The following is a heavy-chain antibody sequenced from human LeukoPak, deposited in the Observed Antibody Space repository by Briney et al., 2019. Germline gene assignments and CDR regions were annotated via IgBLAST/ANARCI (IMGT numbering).Heavy chain of an antibody. CDR3: AGSMLPNYYFDY. Sequence: SVKVSCKASGGNFSSYAISWVRQAPGQGLEWMGGIIPIFGTANYAQKFQGRVTITTDESTSTAYMELSSLRSEDTAVYYCAGSMLPNYYFDYWGQGTLVTVSS. D-gene: IGHD2-8*01. V-gene: IGHV1-69*05. CDR2: IIPIFGTA. J-gene: IGHJ4*02. CDR1: GGNFSSYA.